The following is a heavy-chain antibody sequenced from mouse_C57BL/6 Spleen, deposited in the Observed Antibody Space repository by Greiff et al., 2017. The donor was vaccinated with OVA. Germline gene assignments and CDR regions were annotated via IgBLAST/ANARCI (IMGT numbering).Heavy chain of an antibody. D-gene: IGHD1-1*01. Sequence: VKLVESGPGLVQPSQSLSITCTVSGFSLTSYGVHWVRQSPGKGLEWLGVIWSGGSTDYNAAFISRLSISKDNSKSHVFFKMNSLQADDTAIYYCARNSHYYGSSLAWFAYWGQGTLVTVSA. CDR2: IWSGGST. V-gene: IGHV2-2*01. J-gene: IGHJ3*01. CDR3: ARNSHYYGSSLAWFAY. CDR1: GFSLTSYG.